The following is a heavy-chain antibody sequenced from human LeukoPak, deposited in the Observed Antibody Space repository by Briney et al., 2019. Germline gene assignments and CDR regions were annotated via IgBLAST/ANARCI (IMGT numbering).Heavy chain of an antibody. V-gene: IGHV4-30-2*01. CDR1: GGSISSGGYY. D-gene: IGHD3-3*02. CDR2: IYHSGST. CDR3: ARDNGSGYTKGYEHYYYYLDV. J-gene: IGHJ6*03. Sequence: SETLSLTCTVSGGSISSGGYYWSWIRQPPGKGLEWIGYIYHSGSTYYNPSLKSRVTLSIVKSKKYISLILTSVTAADTALYYCARDNGSGYTKGYEHYYYYLDVWGKGTTVTVSS.